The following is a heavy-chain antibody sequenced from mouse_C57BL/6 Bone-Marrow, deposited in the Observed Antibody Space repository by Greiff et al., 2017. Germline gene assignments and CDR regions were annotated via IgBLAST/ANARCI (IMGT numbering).Heavy chain of an antibody. CDR1: GYTFTSYW. Sequence: QVQLQQPGAELVKPGASVKLSCKASGYTFTSYWMQWVKQRPGQGLEWIGEIDPSDSYTNYNQKFKGKATLTVDTSSNTAYLQLSSLTSEDTAVYYCSSFDGNYFDFWGQGTPLTVAS. V-gene: IGHV1-50*01. CDR3: SSFDGNYFDF. J-gene: IGHJ2*01. CDR2: IDPSDSYT. D-gene: IGHD2-3*01.